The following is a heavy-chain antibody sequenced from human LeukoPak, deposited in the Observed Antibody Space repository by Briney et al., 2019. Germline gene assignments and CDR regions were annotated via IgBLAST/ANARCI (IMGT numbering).Heavy chain of an antibody. V-gene: IGHV3-48*01. Sequence: GSLRLSCAASGFIFSDYGMSWVRRAPGNGLEWVSYISSSSSTICYADSVKGRFTISRDNAKNSLYLQMNSLRAEDTAVYYCARDNYDILTGFRYFDYWGQGTLVTVSS. D-gene: IGHD3-9*01. J-gene: IGHJ4*02. CDR1: GFIFSDYG. CDR3: ARDNYDILTGFRYFDY. CDR2: ISSSSSTI.